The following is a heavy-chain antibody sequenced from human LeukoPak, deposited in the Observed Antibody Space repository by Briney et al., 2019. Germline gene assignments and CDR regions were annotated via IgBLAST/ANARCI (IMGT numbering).Heavy chain of an antibody. V-gene: IGHV4-31*03. D-gene: IGHD5-18*01. Sequence: SQTLSLTCTVSGGSISSGGYYWSWIRQHPGKGLEWIGYIYYSGSTYYNPSLKSRVTISVDTSKNQFSLKLSSVTAADTAVYYCARAPRGYSYGYVDYWGQGTLVTVSS. CDR3: ARAPRGYSYGYVDY. CDR1: GGSISSGGYY. CDR2: IYYSGST. J-gene: IGHJ4*02.